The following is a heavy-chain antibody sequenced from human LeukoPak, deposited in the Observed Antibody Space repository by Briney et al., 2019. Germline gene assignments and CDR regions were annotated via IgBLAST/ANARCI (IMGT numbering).Heavy chain of an antibody. CDR1: GFTFSSYG. D-gene: IGHD6-19*01. CDR2: ISYDGSNK. Sequence: PGRSLRLSCAASGFTFSSYGMHWVRQAPGKGLEWVAVISYDGSNKYYADSVKGRFTISRDNSKNTLYLQMNSLRAEDTAVYYCAKDSVAGTDKYYYAMDVWGQGTTVTVSS. CDR3: AKDSVAGTDKYYYAMDV. V-gene: IGHV3-30*18. J-gene: IGHJ6*02.